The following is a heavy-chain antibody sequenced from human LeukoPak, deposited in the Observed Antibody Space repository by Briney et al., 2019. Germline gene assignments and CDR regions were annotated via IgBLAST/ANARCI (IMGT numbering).Heavy chain of an antibody. CDR3: ARHGHKNEYNSPGVDY. CDR2: IFYSGAT. Sequence: SETLSLTCTVSGGSISSGTYFWGWIRQPPGECLEWVGSIFYSGATYYNPSLKSRVTISVDTSKKQFSLKLNSVTAADTAVYYCARHGHKNEYNSPGVDYWGRGTLVTVSS. D-gene: IGHD1-14*01. J-gene: IGHJ4*02. V-gene: IGHV4-39*01. CDR1: GGSISSGTYF.